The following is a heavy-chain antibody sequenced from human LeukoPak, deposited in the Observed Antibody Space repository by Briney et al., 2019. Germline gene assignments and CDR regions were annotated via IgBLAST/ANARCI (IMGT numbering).Heavy chain of an antibody. D-gene: IGHD2-2*01. J-gene: IGHJ6*04. CDR2: IYYSGST. CDR3: ARGPKHQLHTHDYYYGMDV. Sequence: KPSQTLSLTCTVSGGSINSGDLFWSWIRQSPGEGLEWIGYIYYSGSTYYNPSLRSRVTISLDTSKNQFSLKLSSVTAADTAVYYCARGPKHQLHTHDYYYGMDVWGKGTTVTVSS. V-gene: IGHV4-30-4*01. CDR1: GGSINSGDLF.